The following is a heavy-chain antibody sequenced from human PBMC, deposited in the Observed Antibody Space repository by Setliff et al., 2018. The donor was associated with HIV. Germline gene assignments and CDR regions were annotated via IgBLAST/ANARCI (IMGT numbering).Heavy chain of an antibody. CDR1: GYSISSGYY. CDR2: IFHSGSS. Sequence: SETLSLTCTVSGYSISSGYYWGWIRQPPGKGLEWIGSIFHSGSSYYNPSLKSRVTISVDTSKNHFSLKLRSVTAADTAVYYCARPPTPSYNFWGDTFSIWGQGTMVTVS. D-gene: IGHD3-3*01. J-gene: IGHJ3*02. CDR3: ARPPTPSYNFWGDTFSI. V-gene: IGHV4-38-2*02.